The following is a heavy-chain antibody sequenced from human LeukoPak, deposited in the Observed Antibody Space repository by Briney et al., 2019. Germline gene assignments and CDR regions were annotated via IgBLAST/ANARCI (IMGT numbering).Heavy chain of an antibody. Sequence: GGSLRLSCAASGPTFSSYTMNWVRQAPGKGLEWVSSTSSDSNYIYYADSVKGRFTISRDNAWNSLYLQMNSLRAEDTAVYYCARKENILTGYYDHWGQGTLVTVSS. CDR2: TSSDSNYI. J-gene: IGHJ5*02. V-gene: IGHV3-21*01. CDR1: GPTFSSYT. CDR3: ARKENILTGYYDH. D-gene: IGHD3-9*01.